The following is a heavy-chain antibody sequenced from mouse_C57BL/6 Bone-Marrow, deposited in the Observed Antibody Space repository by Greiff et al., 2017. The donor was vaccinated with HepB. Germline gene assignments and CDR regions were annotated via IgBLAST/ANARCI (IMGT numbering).Heavy chain of an antibody. J-gene: IGHJ1*03. CDR2: IHPNSGST. V-gene: IGHV1-64*01. Sequence: QLQQPGAELVKPGASVKLSCKASSYTFTSYWMHWVKQRPGQGLEWIGMIHPNSGSTNYNEKFKSKATLTVDKSSSTAYMQLSSLTSEDSAVYYCARQDGNYYGYWYFDVWGTGTTVTVSS. CDR3: ARQDGNYYGYWYFDV. CDR1: SYTFTSYW. D-gene: IGHD1-1*01.